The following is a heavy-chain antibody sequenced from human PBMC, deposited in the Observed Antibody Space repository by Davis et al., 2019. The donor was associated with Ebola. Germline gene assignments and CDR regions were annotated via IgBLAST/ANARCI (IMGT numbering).Heavy chain of an antibody. Sequence: SETLSLTCTVSGGSISSYYWTWIRQRPGKGLEWIGYIYHSGTTYYNPSLKSRVTMSLDTSKNQFSLKLNSVTAADTAVYYCARDDSSGYFFDYWGQGTLVTVSS. CDR3: ARDDSSGYFFDY. V-gene: IGHV4-59*06. D-gene: IGHD3-22*01. CDR2: IYHSGTT. J-gene: IGHJ4*02. CDR1: GGSISSYY.